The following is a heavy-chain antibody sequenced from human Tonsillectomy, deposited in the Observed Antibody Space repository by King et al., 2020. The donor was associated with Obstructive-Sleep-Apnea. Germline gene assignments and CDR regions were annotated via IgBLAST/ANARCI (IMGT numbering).Heavy chain of an antibody. CDR3: AKSTVPHYYFYGMDV. CDR2: ISWDGGCT. D-gene: IGHD4-17*01. CDR1: GFTFDDYT. Sequence: DVQLVESGGVVVQPGGSLRLSCAASGFTFDDYTIHGVRQAPGKGLEWVSLISWDGGCTYYADSVKGRFHISRDNSKNSLYLQMNSLRTEDTALYYCAKSTVPHYYFYGMDVWGQGTTVTVSS. V-gene: IGHV3-43*01. J-gene: IGHJ6*02.